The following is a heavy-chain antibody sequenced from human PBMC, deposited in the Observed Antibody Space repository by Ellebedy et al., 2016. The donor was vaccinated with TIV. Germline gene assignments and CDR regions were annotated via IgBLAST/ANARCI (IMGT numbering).Heavy chain of an antibody. CDR3: ASENLIGALDD. V-gene: IGHV4-30-2*06. D-gene: IGHD7-27*01. CDR1: GGSMSSGGYS. CDR2: IYHSGST. Sequence: SETLSLTXDVSGGSMSSGGYSWNWIRQSPGKGLEWIGYIYHSGSTFYNPSLKSRVTMSVDRSKKQFSLDLKSVTAADTAVYYCASENLIGALDDWGQGALVTVSS. J-gene: IGHJ4*02.